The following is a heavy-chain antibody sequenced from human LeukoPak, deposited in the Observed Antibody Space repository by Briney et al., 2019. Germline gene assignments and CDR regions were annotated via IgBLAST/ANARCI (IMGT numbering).Heavy chain of an antibody. CDR2: ISPDGNAK. J-gene: IGHJ4*02. CDR3: ARARYCSGRSCYMDY. D-gene: IGHD2-15*01. Sequence: GRSLRLSCAAPGFTLSAYWMSWVRQAPGKGLEWVANISPDGNAKNYVDSVKGRLTISRDNAQNSLFLHMNSLRVEDTAVYYCARARYCSGRSCYMDYWGQGTLVPVSS. CDR1: GFTLSAYW. V-gene: IGHV3-7*01.